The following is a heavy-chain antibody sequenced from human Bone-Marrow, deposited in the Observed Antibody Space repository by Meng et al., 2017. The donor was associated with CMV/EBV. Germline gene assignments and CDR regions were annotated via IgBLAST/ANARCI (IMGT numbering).Heavy chain of an antibody. V-gene: IGHV4-34*01. D-gene: IGHD3-3*01. CDR2: INHSGSS. CDR3: ARDLRPRASGLNAFDI. Sequence: GSLRLSCAVYGGSFSGYYWRWIRQPPGKGLEWIGEINHSGSSKYNPSLKSRVTISVDTSKNQFSLKLSSVTAADTAVYYCARDLRPRASGLNAFDIWGQGTMVTVSS. CDR1: GGSFSGYY. J-gene: IGHJ3*02.